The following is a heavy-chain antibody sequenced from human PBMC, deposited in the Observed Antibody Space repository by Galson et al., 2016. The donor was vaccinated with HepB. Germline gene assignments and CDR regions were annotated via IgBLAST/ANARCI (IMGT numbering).Heavy chain of an antibody. D-gene: IGHD4-17*01. CDR1: GGSISHFY. CDR3: ARLTVDYGDYGGYYFGMDV. Sequence: ETLSLTCTVSGGSISHFYWSWIRQPPGEGLEWIGYIHHSGSTTYKASLKSRLTISIDTSKDQFSLKLSSVTAADTALYYCARLTVDYGDYGGYYFGMDVWGQGTTVTVSS. V-gene: IGHV4-59*08. CDR2: IHHSGST. J-gene: IGHJ6*02.